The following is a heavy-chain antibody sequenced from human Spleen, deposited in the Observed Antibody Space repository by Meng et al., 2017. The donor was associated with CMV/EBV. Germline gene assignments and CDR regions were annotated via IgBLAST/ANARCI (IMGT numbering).Heavy chain of an antibody. J-gene: IGHJ4*02. Sequence: SETLSLTCTVSGGSIRSYYWTWIRQSPGKGLEWIGYIYYSGSTHYNPSLKSRVTISVDSSKDHVSLILSSVTAADTAVYYSARVLGSSWVYFDNWGQGTLVTVSS. V-gene: IGHV4-59*01. D-gene: IGHD6-13*01. CDR3: ARVLGSSWVYFDN. CDR2: IYYSGST. CDR1: GGSIRSYY.